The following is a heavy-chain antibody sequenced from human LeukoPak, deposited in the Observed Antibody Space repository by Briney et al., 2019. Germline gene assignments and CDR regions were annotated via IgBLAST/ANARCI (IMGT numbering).Heavy chain of an antibody. J-gene: IGHJ4*02. D-gene: IGHD6-19*01. Sequence: GGSLRLSCAASGFTFSSYSMHWVRQAPGKGLEWVAVISYDGSNKYYADSVKGRFTISRDNSKNTLYLQMNRLRAEDTAVYYCAKDHPPFMQRGWGRPFDYWGQGTLVTVSS. CDR1: GFTFSSYS. V-gene: IGHV3-30*18. CDR2: ISYDGSNK. CDR3: AKDHPPFMQRGWGRPFDY.